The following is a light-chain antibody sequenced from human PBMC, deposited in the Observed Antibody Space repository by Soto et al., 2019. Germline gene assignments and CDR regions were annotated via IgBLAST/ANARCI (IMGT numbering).Light chain of an antibody. CDR3: QQSYSTPYT. V-gene: IGKV1-39*01. CDR2: AAS. CDR1: QSISSY. Sequence: DIQMTQSPSSLSASVGDRVTITCRASQSISSYLNWYHLKPGKAPKLLIYAASSLQSGVASRFSGSGSGTDFTLTISSLQPEDFATYYCQQSYSTPYTFGQGTKLEIK. J-gene: IGKJ2*01.